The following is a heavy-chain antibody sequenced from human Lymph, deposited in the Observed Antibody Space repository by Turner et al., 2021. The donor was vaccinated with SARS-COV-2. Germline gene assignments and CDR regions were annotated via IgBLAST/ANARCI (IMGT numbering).Heavy chain of an antibody. D-gene: IGHD3-10*01. Sequence: EVQLVETGGGLIQREGSLRLSCAASVLTVSCNYMTWVRQAPGKGLECVSVMYSGGSTFYADSVKGLFTISRDNSKNTLYLQMNSLRAEDTAVYYCARDLVVYGMDVWGQGTTVTVSS. CDR2: MYSGGST. CDR1: VLTVSCNY. J-gene: IGHJ6*02. V-gene: IGHV3-53*02. CDR3: ARDLVVYGMDV.